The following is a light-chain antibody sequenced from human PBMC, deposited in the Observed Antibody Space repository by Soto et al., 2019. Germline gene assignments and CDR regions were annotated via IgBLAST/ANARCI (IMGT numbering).Light chain of an antibody. CDR2: RNN. CDR3: AAWDDSLSALYV. J-gene: IGLJ1*01. CDR1: SSNIGSNY. Sequence: QSVLTQPPSASGTPGQRVTISCSGSSSNIGSNYVYWYQQLPGTAPKLLMYRNNQRPSGVPDRFSGSKSGTSASLAISGLRSEDEADNYCAAWDDSLSALYVFGTGTKVTVL. V-gene: IGLV1-47*01.